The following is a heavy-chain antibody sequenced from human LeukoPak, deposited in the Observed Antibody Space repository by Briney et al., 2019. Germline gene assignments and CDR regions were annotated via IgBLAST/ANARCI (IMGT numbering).Heavy chain of an antibody. D-gene: IGHD1-26*01. V-gene: IGHV4-4*02. CDR2: IYHSGSP. CDR3: ARSTWEVVPFDY. CDR1: GGSISSNNW. J-gene: IGHJ4*02. Sequence: PSGTLSLTCAVSGGSISSNNWWGWVRQPPGKGLEWIGEIYHSGSPNYNPSLKSRVTISVDTSKNQFSLKLSSVTAADTAVYYCARSTWEVVPFDYWGQGTLVTVSS.